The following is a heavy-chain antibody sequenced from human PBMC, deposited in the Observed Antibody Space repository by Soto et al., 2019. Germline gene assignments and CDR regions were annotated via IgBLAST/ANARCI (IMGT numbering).Heavy chain of an antibody. V-gene: IGHV3-23*01. J-gene: IGHJ4*02. CDR2: ISGSGGST. CDR3: AKDHNADY. D-gene: IGHD1-20*01. Sequence: VGSLRLSCAASGFTFSSYAMNWVRQAPGKGLEWVSAISGSGGSTYYADSVKGRFTISRDNSKNTLYLQMDSLRAEDTAVFYCAKDHNADYWGQGTLVTVSS. CDR1: GFTFSSYA.